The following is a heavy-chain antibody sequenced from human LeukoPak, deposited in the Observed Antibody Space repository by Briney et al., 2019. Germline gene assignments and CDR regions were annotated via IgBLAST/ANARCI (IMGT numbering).Heavy chain of an antibody. CDR1: GFTFSNYG. CDR3: AKENRLTYYYDSSGNWI. Sequence: GGSLRLSCAASGFTFSNYGMHWVRQAPGKGLEWVAVIWYDGSNKYYADSVKGRFTISRDNSKNTLYLQMNSLRAEDTAVYYCAKENRLTYYYDSSGNWIWGQGTMVTVSS. V-gene: IGHV3-30*02. J-gene: IGHJ3*02. D-gene: IGHD3-22*01. CDR2: IWYDGSNK.